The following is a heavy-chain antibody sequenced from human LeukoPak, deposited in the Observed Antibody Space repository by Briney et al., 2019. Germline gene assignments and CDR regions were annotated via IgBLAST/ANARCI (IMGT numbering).Heavy chain of an antibody. D-gene: IGHD2-21*01. J-gene: IGHJ4*02. CDR1: GFTFDDYG. CDR2: IYSGGST. V-gene: IGHV3-23*03. Sequence: GGSLRLSCAASGFTFDDYGMSWVRQAPGKGLEWVSVIYSGGSTYYADSVKGRFTISRDSSKNTLFLQMNRLRPEDAAVYYCAKAPVTTCRGAYCYPFDYWGQGTLVTVSS. CDR3: AKAPVTTCRGAYCYPFDY.